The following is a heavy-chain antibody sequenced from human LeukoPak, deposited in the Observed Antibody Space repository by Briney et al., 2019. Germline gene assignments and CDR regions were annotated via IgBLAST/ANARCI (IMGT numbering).Heavy chain of an antibody. Sequence: GGSLRLSCAASGFTFSSYWMNWARQAPGKGLEWVASINHNGNVNYYVDSVKGRFTISRDNAKNSLYLQMSNLRAEDTAVYYCAKVNDLGDFDYWGQGTLVTVSS. D-gene: IGHD1-1*01. J-gene: IGHJ4*02. CDR1: GFTFSSYW. CDR3: AKVNDLGDFDY. V-gene: IGHV3-7*03. CDR2: INHNGNVN.